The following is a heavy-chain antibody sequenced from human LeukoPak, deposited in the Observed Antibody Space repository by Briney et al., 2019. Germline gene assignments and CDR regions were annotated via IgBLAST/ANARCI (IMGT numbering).Heavy chain of an antibody. CDR2: IYTSGST. CDR3: ARGGAYYYDSSGYYGY. J-gene: IGHJ4*02. D-gene: IGHD3-22*01. CDR1: GGSISSGSYY. V-gene: IGHV4-61*02. Sequence: SQTLSLTCTVSGGSISSGSYYWSWIRQPAGKGLEWIGRIYTSGSTSYNPSLKSRVTISVDTSKNQFSLKLSSVTAADTAVYYCARGGAYYYDSSGYYGYWGQGTLVTVSS.